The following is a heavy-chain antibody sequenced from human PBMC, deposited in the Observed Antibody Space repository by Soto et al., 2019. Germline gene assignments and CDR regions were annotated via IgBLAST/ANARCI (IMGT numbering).Heavy chain of an antibody. CDR3: ARYCSGGSCYSYYYYYGMDV. D-gene: IGHD2-15*01. CDR1: GGTFSSYA. J-gene: IGHJ6*02. V-gene: IGHV1-69*06. CDR2: IIPIFGTA. Sequence: SVKVSCKASGGTFSSYAISWVRQAPGQGLGWMGGIIPIFGTANYAQKFQGRVTITADKSTSTAYMELSSLRSEDTAVYYCARYCSGGSCYSYYYYYGMDVWGQGTTVTVSS.